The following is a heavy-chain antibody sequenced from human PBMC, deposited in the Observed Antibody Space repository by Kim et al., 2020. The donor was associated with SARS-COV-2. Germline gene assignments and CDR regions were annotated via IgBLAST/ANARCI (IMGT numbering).Heavy chain of an antibody. V-gene: IGHV3-64D*06. D-gene: IGHD2-2*02. CDR3: VKDLLDVDCSSTSCYTYHYYYYGMDV. CDR1: GFTFSSYA. CDR2: ISSNGGST. J-gene: IGHJ6*02. Sequence: GGSLRLSCSASGFTFSSYAMHWVRQAPGKGLEYVSAISSNGGSTYYADSVKGRFTISRDNSKNTLYLQMSSLRAEDTAVYYCVKDLLDVDCSSTSCYTYHYYYYGMDVWGQGTTVTVSS.